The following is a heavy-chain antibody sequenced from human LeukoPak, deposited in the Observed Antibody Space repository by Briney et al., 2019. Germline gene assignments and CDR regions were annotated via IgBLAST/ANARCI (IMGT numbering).Heavy chain of an antibody. Sequence: GGSLRLSCAASGFTFSSYGMYWVRQAPGKGLEWVAFTRYDGSNKYYADSVKGRFTISRDNAKNSLYLQMNSLRAEDTAVYYCARARNYDSSGYLNYWGQGTLVTVSS. CDR2: TRYDGSNK. J-gene: IGHJ4*02. V-gene: IGHV3-30*02. CDR3: ARARNYDSSGYLNY. CDR1: GFTFSSYG. D-gene: IGHD3-22*01.